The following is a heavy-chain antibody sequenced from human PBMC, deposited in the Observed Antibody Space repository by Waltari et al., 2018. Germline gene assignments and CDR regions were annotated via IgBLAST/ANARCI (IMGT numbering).Heavy chain of an antibody. V-gene: IGHV3-20*04. Sequence: EVQLVESGGGVRRPGGSLRLSCAASGFNFDDHGMRWVRQAPGKGLEWVSSINWNGGSTCYADSMRGRFTISRDNAKNSLYLQMNSLRADDTALYYCAREKLMGEYIDYWGQGTLVTVSS. CDR2: INWNGGST. CDR3: AREKLMGEYIDY. CDR1: GFNFDDHG. D-gene: IGHD2-15*01. J-gene: IGHJ4*02.